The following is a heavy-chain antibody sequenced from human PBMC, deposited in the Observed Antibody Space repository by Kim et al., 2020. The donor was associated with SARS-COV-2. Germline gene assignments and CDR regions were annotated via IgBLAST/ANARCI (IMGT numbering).Heavy chain of an antibody. CDR3: ARAGDGYSYGYWYFDY. Sequence: SVKGRFTISRDNAKNSLYLQMNSLRAEDTAVYYCARAGDGYSYGYWYFDYWGQGTLVTVSS. J-gene: IGHJ4*02. D-gene: IGHD5-18*01. V-gene: IGHV3-21*01.